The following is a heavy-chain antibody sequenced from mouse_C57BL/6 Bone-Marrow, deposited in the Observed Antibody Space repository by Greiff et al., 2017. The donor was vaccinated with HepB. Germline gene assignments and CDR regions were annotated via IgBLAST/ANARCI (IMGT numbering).Heavy chain of an antibody. Sequence: EVKLMESGPGLVKPSQSLSLTCSVTGYSITSGYYWNWIRQFPGNKLEWMGYISYDGSNNYNPSLKNRISITRDTSKNQFFLKLNSVTTEDTATYYCAREETGRFAYWGQGTLVTVSA. D-gene: IGHD4-1*01. CDR2: ISYDGSN. CDR3: AREETGRFAY. J-gene: IGHJ3*01. CDR1: GYSITSGYY. V-gene: IGHV3-6*01.